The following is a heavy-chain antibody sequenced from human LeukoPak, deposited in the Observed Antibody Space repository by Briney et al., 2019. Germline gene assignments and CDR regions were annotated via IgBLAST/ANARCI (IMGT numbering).Heavy chain of an antibody. CDR1: GFTFSSYA. CDR2: ISYDGSNK. V-gene: IGHV3-30*04. CDR3: ARGVATVTPYYFDY. Sequence: GGSLRLSCAASGFTFSSYAMHWVRQAPGKGLEWVAVISYDGSNKYYADSVKGRFTISRDNSENTLYLQMNSLRAEDTAVYYCARGVATVTPYYFDYWGQGTLVTVSS. J-gene: IGHJ4*02. D-gene: IGHD4-17*01.